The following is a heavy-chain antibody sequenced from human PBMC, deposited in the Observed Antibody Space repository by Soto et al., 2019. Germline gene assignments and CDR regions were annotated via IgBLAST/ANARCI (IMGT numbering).Heavy chain of an antibody. CDR2: IYYSGST. CDR1: GGSISSGGYY. V-gene: IGHV4-31*03. Sequence: SETLSLTCTVSGGSISSGGYYWSWIRQHPGKGLEWIGYIYYSGSTYYNPSLKSRVTISVDTSKNQFSLKLSSVTAADTAVYYCARVGLDWGAFDIWGQGTMVTVSS. D-gene: IGHD7-27*01. CDR3: ARVGLDWGAFDI. J-gene: IGHJ3*02.